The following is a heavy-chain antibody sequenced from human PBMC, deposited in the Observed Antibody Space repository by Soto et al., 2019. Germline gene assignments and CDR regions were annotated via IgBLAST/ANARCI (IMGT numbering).Heavy chain of an antibody. Sequence: QLQLVQSGAGVKKPGASVKVSCKASGYTFSSYHITWVRQAPGQGLEWMGWISAYNGNTNYAQNLQGRVTMTTDPSTSTAYMELRSLRSDDTAVYYCARDLPPVDYWGQGTLVTVSS. V-gene: IGHV1-18*01. J-gene: IGHJ4*02. CDR3: ARDLPPVDY. CDR2: ISAYNGNT. CDR1: GYTFSSYH.